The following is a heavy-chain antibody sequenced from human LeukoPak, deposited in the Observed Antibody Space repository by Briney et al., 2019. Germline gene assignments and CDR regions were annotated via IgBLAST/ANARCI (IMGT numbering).Heavy chain of an antibody. V-gene: IGHV3-33*01. D-gene: IGHD2-2*01. J-gene: IGHJ4*02. CDR3: ARVVPAAMGVDY. CDR1: GFTFSSYG. CDR2: IWYDGSNK. Sequence: GGSLRLSCAASGFTFSSYGMHWVRQAPGKGLEWVAVIWYDGSNKYYADSVKGRFTISRDNSKNTLYLQMNSLGAEDTAVYYCARVVPAAMGVDYWGQGTLVTVSS.